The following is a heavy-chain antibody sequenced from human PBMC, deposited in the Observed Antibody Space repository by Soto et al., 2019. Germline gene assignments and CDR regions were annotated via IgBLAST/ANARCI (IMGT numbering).Heavy chain of an antibody. J-gene: IGHJ4*02. CDR3: ARGVGDLLWKARPYYFDY. V-gene: IGHV2-70*01. Sequence: XGPTLVNPTQSLRLTCTFSGFSLSTSGMCVSWIRQPPGKALEWLALIDWDDDKYYSTSLKTRLTISKDTSKNQVVLTMTNMDPVDTATYYCARGVGDLLWKARPYYFDYWRQGTLVTVSS. D-gene: IGHD3-10*01. CDR1: GFSLSTSGMC. CDR2: IDWDDDK.